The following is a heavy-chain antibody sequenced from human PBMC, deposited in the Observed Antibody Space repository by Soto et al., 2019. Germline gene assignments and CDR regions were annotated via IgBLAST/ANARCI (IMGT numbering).Heavy chain of an antibody. CDR2: ISGSSTYI. CDR3: ARFDCDFWSGYQGFSYCYGMDV. V-gene: IGHV3-21*01. D-gene: IGHD3-3*01. J-gene: IGHJ6*02. CDR1: GFTFSDYS. Sequence: GGSLRLSCAASGFTFSDYSMNWVRQAPGKGLEWVSSISGSSTYINYADSLKGRFTISRDNAKNSLYLQMNSLRAEDTAVYYCARFDCDFWSGYQGFSYCYGMDVWGQGTTVTVSS.